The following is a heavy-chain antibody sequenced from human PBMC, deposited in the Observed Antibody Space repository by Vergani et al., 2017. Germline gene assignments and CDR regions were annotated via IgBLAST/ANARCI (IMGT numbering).Heavy chain of an antibody. CDR1: GYTFSNYY. CDR3: ARGDYGILTGYGY. V-gene: IGHV1-46*03. CDR2: INPSGGHT. J-gene: IGHJ4*02. Sequence: QVQVVQSGAEVKKSGASVKVSCKTSGYTFSNYYMHWVRQGPGQGLEWMGIINPSGGHTNYAQKFQGRVTMTMDTSTSTVYMELSSLRSEDTAIYYCARGDYGILTGYGYWGQGTLVTVSA. D-gene: IGHD3-9*01.